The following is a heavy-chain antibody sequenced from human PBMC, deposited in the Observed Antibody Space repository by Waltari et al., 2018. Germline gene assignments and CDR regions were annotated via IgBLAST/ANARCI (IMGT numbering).Heavy chain of an antibody. J-gene: IGHJ4*02. V-gene: IGHV4-39*01. D-gene: IGHD3-22*01. Sequence: QLQLQESGPGLVKPSETLSLTCTVSGGSISSSSYYWGWIRQPPGKGLEWIGSIYYSGSTYYNPSLKSRVTISVDTSKNQFSLKLSSVTAADTAVYYCARLYSNYYDSSGYYSSLFDYWGQGTLVTVSS. CDR1: GGSISSSSYY. CDR2: IYYSGST. CDR3: ARLYSNYYDSSGYYSSLFDY.